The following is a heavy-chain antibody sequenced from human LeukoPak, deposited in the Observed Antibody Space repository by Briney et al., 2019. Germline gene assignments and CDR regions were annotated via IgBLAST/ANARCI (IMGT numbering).Heavy chain of an antibody. D-gene: IGHD6-19*01. CDR2: IYYSGST. J-gene: IGHJ4*02. CDR1: GXSISSGGYY. Sequence: PSQTLSLTCTVSGXSISSGGYYWSWIRQHPGKGLEWIAYIYYSGSTYYNPSLKSRVTISVDTSKNQFSLKLSSVTAADTAVYYCAREVVVAGKGGFDYWGQGTLVTVSS. V-gene: IGHV4-31*03. CDR3: AREVVVAGKGGFDY.